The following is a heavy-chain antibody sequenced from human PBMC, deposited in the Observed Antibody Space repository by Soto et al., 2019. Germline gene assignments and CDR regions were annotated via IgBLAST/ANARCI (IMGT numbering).Heavy chain of an antibody. CDR1: GYSFTSYW. Sequence: LGESLKISCKGSGYSFTSYWIGWVRQMPGKGLEWMGIIYPGDSDTRYSPSFQGQVTISADKSISTAYLQWSSLKASDTAMYYCAITAMVRYYYYGMDVWGQGTTVTVSS. J-gene: IGHJ6*02. CDR2: IYPGDSDT. V-gene: IGHV5-51*01. D-gene: IGHD5-18*01. CDR3: AITAMVRYYYYGMDV.